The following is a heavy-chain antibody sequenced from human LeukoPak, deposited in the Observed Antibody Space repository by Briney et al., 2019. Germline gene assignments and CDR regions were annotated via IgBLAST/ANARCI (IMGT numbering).Heavy chain of an antibody. D-gene: IGHD3-22*01. Sequence: SVKVSCKXSGFTFTSSAMQWVRQARGQRLERIGWIVVGSGNTNYAQKFQERVTITRDMSTSTAYMELSSLRSEDTAVYYCAAVLTYYYDSSGYYPEYWGQGTLVTVSS. V-gene: IGHV1-58*02. CDR2: IVVGSGNT. CDR1: GFTFTSSA. J-gene: IGHJ4*02. CDR3: AAVLTYYYDSSGYYPEY.